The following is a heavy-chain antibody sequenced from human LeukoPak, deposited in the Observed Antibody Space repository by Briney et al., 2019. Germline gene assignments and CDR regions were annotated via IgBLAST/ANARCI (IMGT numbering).Heavy chain of an antibody. J-gene: IGHJ4*02. CDR3: ARTTVVSFHGRFFDN. D-gene: IGHD4-23*01. CDR2: IYHNGTT. CDR1: GGSISSVGYS. V-gene: IGHV4-30-2*01. Sequence: PSGTLSLTCVVSGGSISSVGYSCSWIRQPPGKGLEWIEYIYHNGTTYYNPSIRRRVTTSVDRSKSRFSLILRSVTAADTAVYYCARTTVVSFHGRFFDNWGQGTLVTVSS.